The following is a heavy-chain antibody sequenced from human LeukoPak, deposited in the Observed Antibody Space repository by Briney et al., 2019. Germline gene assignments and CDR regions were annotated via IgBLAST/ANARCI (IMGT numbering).Heavy chain of an antibody. Sequence: SETLSLTCTVSGGSISSYYWSWIRQPPGKGLEWIGYFYYSGSTNYNPSLKSRVTISVDTSKNQFSLKLSSVTAADTAVYYCARQYSDILTGYHRGELYWYFDLWGRGTLVTVSS. J-gene: IGHJ2*01. CDR3: ARQYSDILTGYHRGELYWYFDL. CDR2: FYYSGST. V-gene: IGHV4-59*01. CDR1: GGSISSYY. D-gene: IGHD3-9*01.